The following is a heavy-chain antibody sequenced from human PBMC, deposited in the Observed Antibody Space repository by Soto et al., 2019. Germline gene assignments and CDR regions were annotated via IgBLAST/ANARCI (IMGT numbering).Heavy chain of an antibody. CDR3: ARDRGGNSFFDC. Sequence: SETLSLTCTVSGASISSYYWTWIRQPPGKGLEWIGYTNYSGSTNYNPSLKSRGTISVDASKNQFSLKLSSVTAADTAVYYCARDRGGNSFFDCWGQGTLVT. V-gene: IGHV4-59*01. CDR2: TNYSGST. D-gene: IGHD2-21*02. CDR1: GASISSYY. J-gene: IGHJ4*02.